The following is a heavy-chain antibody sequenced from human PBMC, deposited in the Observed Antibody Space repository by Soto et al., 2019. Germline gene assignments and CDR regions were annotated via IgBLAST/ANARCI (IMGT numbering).Heavy chain of an antibody. D-gene: IGHD6-13*01. V-gene: IGHV4-39*01. CDR3: ARFHYSSSWYF. Sequence: QLQLQESGPGLVKPSETLSLTCTVSGGSISSSRYYWGWIRQPPGKGLEWIGSIYYSGSTYYNPSLKSRVTLSVDTSKHQFSLKLSSVTAADTAVYYCARFHYSSSWYFWGQGTLVTVSS. CDR1: GGSISSSRYY. CDR2: IYYSGST. J-gene: IGHJ4*02.